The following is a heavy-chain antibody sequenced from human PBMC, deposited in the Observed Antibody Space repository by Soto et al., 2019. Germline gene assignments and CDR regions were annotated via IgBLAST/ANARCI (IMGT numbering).Heavy chain of an antibody. CDR2: ISGSGGTT. V-gene: IGHV3-23*01. CDR3: AKGIPDTGGYYYYSMDV. D-gene: IGHD5-18*01. Sequence: GSLRLSCAASGFTFSSYAMGWVRQAPGKGLDWVSVISGSGGTTYSADSVKGRFTISRDNSKNILYLQMNSLRAEDTAVYYCAKGIPDTGGYYYYSMDVWGQGTAVTVSS. J-gene: IGHJ6*02. CDR1: GFTFSSYA.